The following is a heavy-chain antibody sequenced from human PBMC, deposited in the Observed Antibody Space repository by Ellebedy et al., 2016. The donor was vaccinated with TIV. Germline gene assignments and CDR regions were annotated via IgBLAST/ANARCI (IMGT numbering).Heavy chain of an antibody. CDR1: GFTFSSYA. CDR2: FGGRSTTT. V-gene: IGHV3-23*01. Sequence: GESLKISXEASGFTFSSYAMSWLRQAPGKGLEWVSVFGGRSTTTYYADSVKGRFTISSDNSKNTLFLQMNSLRGDDTARYYCAKISPTHRGAFDIWGQGTMVTVSS. D-gene: IGHD3-3*02. CDR3: AKISPTHRGAFDI. J-gene: IGHJ3*02.